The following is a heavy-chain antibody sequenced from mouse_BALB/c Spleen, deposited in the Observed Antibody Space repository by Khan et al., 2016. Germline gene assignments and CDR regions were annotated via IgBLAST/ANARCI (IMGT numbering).Heavy chain of an antibody. Sequence: QVQLKQSDAELVKPGASVKISCKASGYTFTDHAIHWVKQKPEQGLEWIGYISPGDGDIKYNEKFKGKASLTADKSSSAAYMHLNSLTSDDSAVFYCKRSRNPRVDYWGQGTTLRVSS. D-gene: IGHD3-1*01. CDR1: GYTFTDHA. J-gene: IGHJ2*01. V-gene: IGHV1S53*02. CDR3: KRSRNPRVDY. CDR2: ISPGDGDI.